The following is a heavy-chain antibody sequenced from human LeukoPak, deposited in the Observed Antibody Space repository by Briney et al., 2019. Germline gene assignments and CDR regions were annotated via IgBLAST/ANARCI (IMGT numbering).Heavy chain of an antibody. V-gene: IGHV3-53*01. CDR3: ATGGFSDSGSLGY. D-gene: IGHD3-10*01. Sequence: PGGSLRLSCEASGFTVSNNYMSWVRQAPGKGLEWVSVIYSIGTTYYATSVRGRFTISRDNSKNTVYFQMNSLRGEDTAVYYCATGGFSDSGSLGYWGQGTLVTVSS. J-gene: IGHJ4*02. CDR1: GFTVSNNY. CDR2: IYSIGTT.